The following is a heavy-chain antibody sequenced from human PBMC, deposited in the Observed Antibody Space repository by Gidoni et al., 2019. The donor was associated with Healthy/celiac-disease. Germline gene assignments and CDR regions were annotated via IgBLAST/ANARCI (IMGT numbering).Heavy chain of an antibody. J-gene: IGHJ6*02. V-gene: IGHV3-30*01. Sequence: QVQLVESGGGVVQPGRSLRLPCAASGFTFSSYAMHWVRQAPGKGLEWVAVISYDGSNKYYADSVKGRFTISRDNSKNTLYLQMNSLRAEDTAVYYCARDLHYYDSSGYYYYYGMDVWGQGTTVTVSS. D-gene: IGHD3-22*01. CDR2: ISYDGSNK. CDR1: GFTFSSYA. CDR3: ARDLHYYDSSGYYYYYGMDV.